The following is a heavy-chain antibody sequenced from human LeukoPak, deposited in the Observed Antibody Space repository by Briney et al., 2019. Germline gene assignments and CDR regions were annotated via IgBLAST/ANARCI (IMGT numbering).Heavy chain of an antibody. Sequence: PSETLSLTCTVSGGSISSGSYYWSWIRQPAGKGLEWIGRIYTSGSTNYNPSLKSRVTISVDTSKNQFSLKLSSVTAADTAVYYCARGREVPAAMLLYYFDYWGQGTLVTVSS. CDR2: IYTSGST. J-gene: IGHJ4*02. V-gene: IGHV4-61*02. CDR3: ARGREVPAAMLLYYFDY. D-gene: IGHD2-2*01. CDR1: GGSISSGSYY.